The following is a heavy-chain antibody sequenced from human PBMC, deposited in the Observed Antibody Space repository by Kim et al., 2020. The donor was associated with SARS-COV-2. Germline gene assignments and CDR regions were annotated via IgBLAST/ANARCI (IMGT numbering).Heavy chain of an antibody. J-gene: IGHJ4*02. D-gene: IGHD4-17*01. CDR3: ARVDGDPYYFDY. V-gene: IGHV1-69*01. Sequence: NYAQKFQGRVTITADESTSTAYMELSSLRSEDTAVYYCARVDGDPYYFDYWGQGTLVTVSS.